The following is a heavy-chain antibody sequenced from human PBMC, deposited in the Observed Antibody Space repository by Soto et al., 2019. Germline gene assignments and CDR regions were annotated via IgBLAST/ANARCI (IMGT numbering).Heavy chain of an antibody. J-gene: IGHJ4*02. CDR3: ARAPPGQYSSGWSATYYFDY. V-gene: IGHV4-38-2*02. CDR2: IYHSGST. CDR1: GYSISSGYY. Sequence: SETLSLTCTVSGYSISSGYYWGWIRQPPGKGLEWIGSIYHSGSTYYNPSLKSRVTISVDTSKNQFSLKLSSVTAADTAVYYCARAPPGQYSSGWSATYYFDYWGQGTLVTVSS. D-gene: IGHD6-19*01.